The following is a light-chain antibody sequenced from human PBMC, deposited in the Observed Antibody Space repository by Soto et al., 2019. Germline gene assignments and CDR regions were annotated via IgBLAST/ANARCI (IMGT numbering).Light chain of an antibody. CDR1: QSISSW. Sequence: DIQMTQSPSTLSASVGDRVTITCRASQSISSWLAWYQQKPGNAPKLLIYDASSLESGVPSRFSVTGSGTDFTLTISSLQPNDFATYYCQQYNSYPFTFGQGTKLEIK. CDR3: QQYNSYPFT. J-gene: IGKJ2*01. CDR2: DAS. V-gene: IGKV1-5*01.